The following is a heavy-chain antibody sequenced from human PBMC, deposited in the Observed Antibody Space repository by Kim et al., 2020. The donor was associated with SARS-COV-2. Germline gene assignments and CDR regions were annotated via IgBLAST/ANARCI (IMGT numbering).Heavy chain of an antibody. D-gene: IGHD5-18*01. J-gene: IGHJ3*02. V-gene: IGHV3-64D*09. CDR2: ISSNGGST. CDR1: GFTFSSYA. Sequence: GGSLRLSCSASGFTFSSYAMHWVRQAPGKGLEYVSAISSNGGSTYYADSVKGRFTISRDNSKNTLYLQMSSLRAEDTAVYYCVKTADDGYSYPRGAFDIWGQGTMVTVSS. CDR3: VKTADDGYSYPRGAFDI.